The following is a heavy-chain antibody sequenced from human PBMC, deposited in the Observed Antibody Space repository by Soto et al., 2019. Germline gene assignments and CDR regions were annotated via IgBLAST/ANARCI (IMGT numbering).Heavy chain of an antibody. CDR3: AKELLRYCSGGSCRLFDY. Sequence: GSLRLCCAASGFTFSSYGMHWVRQAPGKGLEWVAVISYDGSNKYYADSVKGRFTISRDNSKNTLYLQMNSLRAEDTAVYYCAKELLRYCSGGSCRLFDYWGQGTLVTVSS. D-gene: IGHD2-15*01. V-gene: IGHV3-30*18. J-gene: IGHJ4*02. CDR1: GFTFSSYG. CDR2: ISYDGSNK.